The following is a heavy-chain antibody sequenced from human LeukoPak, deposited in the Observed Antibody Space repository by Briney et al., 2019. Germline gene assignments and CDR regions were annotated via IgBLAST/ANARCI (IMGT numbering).Heavy chain of an antibody. CDR1: GGSITSDNW. D-gene: IGHD3-22*01. V-gene: IGHV4-4*02. CDR3: ARDLVDSGGYYFDS. J-gene: IGHJ4*02. CDR2: IYHSGST. Sequence: PSETLSLTCAVSGGSITSDNWWTWVRQSPGKGLEWIGQIYHSGSTNYNPSLKSRVTISVDKSKNHFSLKLSSVTAADTATYYCARDLVDSGGYYFDSWGQGTLVTVSS.